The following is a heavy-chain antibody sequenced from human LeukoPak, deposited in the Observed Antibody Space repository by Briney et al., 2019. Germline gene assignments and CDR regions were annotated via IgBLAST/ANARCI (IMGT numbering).Heavy chain of an antibody. D-gene: IGHD3-22*01. Sequence: GGSLRLSCAASGFTFSSYAMHWVRQAPGKGLEWVAVISYDGSNKYYADSVKGRFTISRDNSKNTLYLQMNSLRAEDTAVYYCAKADDMIVIYYFDYWGQGTLVTVSS. J-gene: IGHJ4*02. V-gene: IGHV3-30*04. CDR3: AKADDMIVIYYFDY. CDR2: ISYDGSNK. CDR1: GFTFSSYA.